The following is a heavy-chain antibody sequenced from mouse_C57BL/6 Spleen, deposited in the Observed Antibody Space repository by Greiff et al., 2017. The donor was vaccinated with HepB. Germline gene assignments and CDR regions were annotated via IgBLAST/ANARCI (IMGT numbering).Heavy chain of an antibody. CDR1: GYTFTDYN. CDR3: ARGRGYFDY. D-gene: IGHD6-1*01. V-gene: IGHV1-22*01. Sequence: EVKLMESGPELVKPGASVKMSCKASGYTFTDYNMHWVKQSHGKSLEWIGYINPNNGGTSYNQKFKGKATLTVNKSSSTAYMELRSLTSEDSAVYYCARGRGYFDYWGQGTTLTVSS. CDR2: INPNNGGT. J-gene: IGHJ2*01.